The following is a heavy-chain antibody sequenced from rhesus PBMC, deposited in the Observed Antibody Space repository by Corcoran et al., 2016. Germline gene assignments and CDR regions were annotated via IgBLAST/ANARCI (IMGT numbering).Heavy chain of an antibody. CDR1: GGSLRSPW. D-gene: IGHD4-29*01. CDR3: ARDLTVATISSDY. Sequence: QLQLQASGPGLVKPSETLSLTCAVPGGSLRSPWLTWIRQPPGKGLEWIGRISGSGGSTSYNPSLKRRVTISTDTSKNQLSLKLSSVTAADTAVYYCARDLTVATISSDYWGQGVLVTVSS. V-gene: IGHV4-173*01. CDR2: ISGSGGST. J-gene: IGHJ4*01.